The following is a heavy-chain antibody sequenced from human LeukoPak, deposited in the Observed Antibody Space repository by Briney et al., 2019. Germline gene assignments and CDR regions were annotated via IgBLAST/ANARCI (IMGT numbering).Heavy chain of an antibody. CDR2: IYYSGST. J-gene: IGHJ4*02. CDR1: GGSISSSSYY. V-gene: IGHV4-39*01. CDR3: APDLTYYYDSSGYSPQGN. D-gene: IGHD3-22*01. Sequence: SETLSLTCIVSGGSISSSSYYWGWIRQPPGKGLEWIGSIYYSGSTYYNPSLKSRVTISVDTSKNQFSLKLSSVTAADAAVYYCAPDLTYYYDSSGYSPQGNWGQGTLVTVSS.